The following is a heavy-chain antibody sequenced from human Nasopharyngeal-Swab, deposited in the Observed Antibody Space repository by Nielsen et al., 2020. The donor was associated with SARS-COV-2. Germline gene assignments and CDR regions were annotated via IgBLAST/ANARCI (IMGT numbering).Heavy chain of an antibody. D-gene: IGHD2-2*01. CDR2: IKQDGSEK. CDR1: GFTFSSYW. CDR3: ARDGVVPAAMSYYYYYGMDV. J-gene: IGHJ6*02. V-gene: IGHV3-7*01. Sequence: GESLKISCAASGFTFSSYWMSWGRQAPGKGLEWVANIKQDGSEKYYVDSVKGRFTISRDNAKNSLYLQMNSLRAEDTAVYYCARDGVVPAAMSYYYYYGMDVWGQGTTVTVSS.